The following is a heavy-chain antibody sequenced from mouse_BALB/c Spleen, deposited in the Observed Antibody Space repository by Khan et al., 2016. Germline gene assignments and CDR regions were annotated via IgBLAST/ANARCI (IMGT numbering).Heavy chain of an antibody. CDR1: GYTFTSYT. CDR2: VNPSNEYT. J-gene: IGHJ2*01. Sequence: QVQLQQSGAELARPGASVKMSCKASGYTFTSYTMFWVKQRPGQGLEWLGYVNPSNEYTDYNQKFKDKATLTADKSSSTAYMQLNSLTSEDSAVYYCAREGWLLGFFDYLRHGTTLTVSS. CDR3: AREGWLLGFFDY. V-gene: IGHV1-4*01. D-gene: IGHD2-3*01.